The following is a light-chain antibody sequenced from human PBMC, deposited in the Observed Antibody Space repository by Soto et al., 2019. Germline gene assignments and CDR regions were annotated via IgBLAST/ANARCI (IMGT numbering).Light chain of an antibody. CDR1: QSVRSDF. CDR2: GTS. Sequence: EVVLTQSPGTLVVSPGEGATLFCSASQSVRSDFLAWYQQKPGQPPRLLVYGTSSRAAGIPDRFSGSGSWTDFTLTISRLEPEDFGVYYCQQYDKSPRTFGQGTKLEI. V-gene: IGKV3-20*01. J-gene: IGKJ1*01. CDR3: QQYDKSPRT.